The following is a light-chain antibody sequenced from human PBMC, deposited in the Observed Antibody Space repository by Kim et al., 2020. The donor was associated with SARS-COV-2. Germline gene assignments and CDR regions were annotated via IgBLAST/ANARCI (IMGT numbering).Light chain of an antibody. CDR1: KLGDEY. V-gene: IGLV3-1*01. J-gene: IGLJ1*01. Sequence: SYELTQPPSVSVYPGQTAGITCSGDKLGDEYVSWYLQKPGQSPVLVMYQNINRPSGIPERFSGSTSRNTATLTITGTLPMDEADYFCQAWDSYTADVVFG. CDR2: QNI. CDR3: QAWDSYTADVV.